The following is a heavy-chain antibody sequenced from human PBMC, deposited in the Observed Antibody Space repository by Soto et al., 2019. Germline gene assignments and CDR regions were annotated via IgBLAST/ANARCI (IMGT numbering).Heavy chain of an antibody. J-gene: IGHJ6*02. CDR2: VSNSGSS. Sequence: QVQLQESGPGLVKPSQTLSLTCTLSGGSISSDDYYWSWVRQPPGKGLEWIGYVSNSGSSSKNPCLKYRGKISLDASKNQFSLKLTSVTAADTAVYYCARDRFTVATSGDYYSSGIDVWGQGTTVIVSS. V-gene: IGHV4-30-4*01. CDR3: ARDRFTVATSGDYYSSGIDV. CDR1: GGSISSDDYY. D-gene: IGHD4-4*01.